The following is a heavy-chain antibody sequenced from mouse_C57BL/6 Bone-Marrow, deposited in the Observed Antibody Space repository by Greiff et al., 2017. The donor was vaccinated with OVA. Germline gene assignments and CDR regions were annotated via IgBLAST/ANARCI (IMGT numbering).Heavy chain of an antibody. V-gene: IGHV1-54*01. J-gene: IGHJ4*01. D-gene: IGHD1-1*01. CDR3: ARGRIYYYGSSYGYAMDY. Sequence: VQLQQSGAELVRPGTSVKVSCKASGYAFTNYLIEWVKQRPGQGLEWIGVINPGSGGTNYNEKFKGKATLTADKSSSTAYMQLSSLTSEDSAVYFCARGRIYYYGSSYGYAMDYWGQGTSVTVSS. CDR2: INPGSGGT. CDR1: GYAFTNYL.